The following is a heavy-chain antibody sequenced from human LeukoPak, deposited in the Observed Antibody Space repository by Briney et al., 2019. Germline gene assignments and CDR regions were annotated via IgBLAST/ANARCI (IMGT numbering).Heavy chain of an antibody. CDR1: GFTVSSKY. V-gene: IGHV3-66*01. Sequence: GGYLRLSCAASGFTVSSKYMSWVRQAPGKGLEWVSVIYSGGSTYYEDSVKGRFTVSRDNSKNTLYLQMNSLRAEDTAVYYCSTSCYYPDAFDIWGQGTMVTVSS. D-gene: IGHD2-2*01. CDR2: IYSGGST. J-gene: IGHJ3*02. CDR3: STSCYYPDAFDI.